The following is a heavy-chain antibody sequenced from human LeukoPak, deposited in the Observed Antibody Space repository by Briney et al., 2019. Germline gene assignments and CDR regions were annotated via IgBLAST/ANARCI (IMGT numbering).Heavy chain of an antibody. CDR1: GFTFSSYA. CDR3: AKAPGRYYSSGSYPDY. V-gene: IGHV3-23*01. CDR2: ISGSGGST. D-gene: IGHD3-10*01. J-gene: IGHJ4*02. Sequence: GGSLRLSCAASGFTFSSYAMSWVRQAPGKGLEWVSAISGSGGSTYYADSVKGRFTISRDNSKNTLYLQMNSLRAEDTAVYYCAKAPGRYYSSGSYPDYWGQGTLVTVSS.